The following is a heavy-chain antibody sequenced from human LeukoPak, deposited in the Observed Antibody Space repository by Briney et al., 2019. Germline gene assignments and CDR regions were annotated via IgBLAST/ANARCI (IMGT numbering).Heavy chain of an antibody. CDR2: IYYSGST. V-gene: IGHV4-39*07. Sequence: SETLSLTCTVSGGSISSSSYYWGWNRQPPGKGLEWIGSIYYSGSTYYNPSLKSRVTISVDTSKNQFSLKLSSVTAADTAVYYCASTQDFWSGYYSNWGQGTLVTVSS. CDR1: GGSISSSSYY. D-gene: IGHD3-3*01. CDR3: ASTQDFWSGYYSN. J-gene: IGHJ4*02.